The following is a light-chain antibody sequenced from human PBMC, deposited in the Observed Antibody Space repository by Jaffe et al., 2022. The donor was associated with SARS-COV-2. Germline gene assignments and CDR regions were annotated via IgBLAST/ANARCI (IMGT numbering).Light chain of an antibody. Sequence: DFQLTQSPSSLSASVGDRVNITCRASQSISSYLNWYQQKPGNAPKLLIYAASSLQSGVPSRFSGSGSGTDFTLTISSLQPEDFATYYCQQSYSSLWTFGQGTKVEIK. V-gene: IGKV1-39*01. CDR1: QSISSY. CDR3: QQSYSSLWT. J-gene: IGKJ1*01. CDR2: AAS.